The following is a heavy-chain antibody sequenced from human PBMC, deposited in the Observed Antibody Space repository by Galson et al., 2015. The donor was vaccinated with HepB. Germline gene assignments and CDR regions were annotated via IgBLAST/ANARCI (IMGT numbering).Heavy chain of an antibody. CDR2: IYHRGGTYFSGGT. V-gene: IGHV4-61*05. Sequence: SETLSLTCTVSGGPISSTNNYWGWIRQPPGKGLEWIGSIYHRGGTYFSGGTYYNPSLKNRVNISVETSKNHFSLRLSSVSAADTAVYYCATLKILYYDTLRRGGLLDNWGQGTLVTVSS. CDR1: GGPISSTNNY. CDR3: ATLKILYYDTLRRGGLLDN. D-gene: IGHD3-16*01. J-gene: IGHJ4*02.